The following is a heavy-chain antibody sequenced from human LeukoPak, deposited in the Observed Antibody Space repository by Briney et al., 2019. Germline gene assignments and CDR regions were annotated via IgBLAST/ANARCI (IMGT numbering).Heavy chain of an antibody. Sequence: SETLSLTCAVYGGSFSGYYWTWIRQPPGKGLEWIGEINHGGSTNYNPSLKSRVTISVDTSKNQFSLKLSSVTAADTAVYYCARYLDYGGNSRVFQHWGQGTLVTVSS. CDR2: INHGGST. CDR3: ARYLDYGGNSRVFQH. J-gene: IGHJ1*01. V-gene: IGHV4-34*01. CDR1: GGSFSGYY. D-gene: IGHD4-23*01.